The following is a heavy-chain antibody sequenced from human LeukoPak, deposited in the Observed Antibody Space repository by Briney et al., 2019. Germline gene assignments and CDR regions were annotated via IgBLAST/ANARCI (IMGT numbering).Heavy chain of an antibody. Sequence: SETLSLTCTVSGGSIKTYYWSWIRQPPGKGLKWVGYISYSGSTHYKPSLKSRVTISVDTSKNQFSLKLTSVTAADTAVYYCARTYYDILTGFLSGDYLSGGYFNYWGQGTLVTVSS. J-gene: IGHJ4*02. CDR2: ISYSGST. CDR1: GGSIKTYY. CDR3: ARTYYDILTGFLSGDYLSGGYFNY. V-gene: IGHV4-59*01. D-gene: IGHD3-9*01.